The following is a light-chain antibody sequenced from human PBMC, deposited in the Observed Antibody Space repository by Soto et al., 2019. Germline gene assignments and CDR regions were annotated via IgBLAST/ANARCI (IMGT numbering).Light chain of an antibody. V-gene: IGKV3-15*01. Sequence: EIVMTQSPATLSVSPGEGSTLSCIASQSISSNLAWYQQKPGQAPRPVIFDASTRATGIPDRFSGRGSGTDFTLTISSLQSEDSAVYFCQQYNDWPPITFGGGTKVDIK. CDR1: QSISSN. CDR3: QQYNDWPPIT. J-gene: IGKJ4*01. CDR2: DAS.